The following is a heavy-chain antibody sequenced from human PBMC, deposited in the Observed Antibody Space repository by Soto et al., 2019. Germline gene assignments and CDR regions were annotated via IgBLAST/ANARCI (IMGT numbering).Heavy chain of an antibody. CDR1: GGSISSYY. CDR2: IYYSGST. Sequence: SETLSLTCTVSGGSISSYYWSWIRQPPGKGLEWIGYIYYSGSTNYNPSLKSRVTISVDTSKNQFSLKLSSVTAADTAVYYCARVLIQARPYYSYYMDVWGKGTTVTVSS. CDR3: ARVLIQARPYYSYYMDV. V-gene: IGHV4-59*01. J-gene: IGHJ6*03.